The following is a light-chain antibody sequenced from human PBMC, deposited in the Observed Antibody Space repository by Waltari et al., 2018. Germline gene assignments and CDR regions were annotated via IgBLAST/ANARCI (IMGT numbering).Light chain of an antibody. V-gene: IGLV2-14*01. CDR1: SSDVGGYNY. CDR2: DVS. J-gene: IGLJ2*01. CDR3: SSYTSSSKVV. Sequence: QSALTQPASVSGSPGQSITISCTGTSSDVGGYNYVSWYQQHPGKAPKLMIYDVSKRPSGVSNRFSGSKSDNTASLTISGLQAEDEADYYCSSYTSSSKVVFGGGTKLTVL.